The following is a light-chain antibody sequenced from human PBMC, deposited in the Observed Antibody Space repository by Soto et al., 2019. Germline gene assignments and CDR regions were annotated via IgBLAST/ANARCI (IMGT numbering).Light chain of an antibody. CDR2: EDD. J-gene: IGLJ3*02. Sequence: NFMLTQPHSVSEPPGKTVTISCTRSNGNIASNYVQWYQQRPGSAPTTVIYEDDQRPSGVPDRFSGSIDSSSNSAALAISGLKTEDEADYYCQSYDASNQVFGGGTKLTVL. V-gene: IGLV6-57*04. CDR3: QSYDASNQV. CDR1: NGNIASNY.